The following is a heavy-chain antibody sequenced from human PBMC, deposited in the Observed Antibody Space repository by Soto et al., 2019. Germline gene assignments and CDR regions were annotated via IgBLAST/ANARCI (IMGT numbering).Heavy chain of an antibody. CDR3: AGGLAARLYYYYGMDV. Sequence: PSETLSLTGAVYGGSFSGYYWSWIRQPPGKGLEWIGEINHSGSTNYNPSLKIRVTISVDTSKNQFSLKLSSVTAADTAVYYCAGGLAARLYYYYGMDVWGQGTTVTVSS. J-gene: IGHJ6*02. CDR2: INHSGST. D-gene: IGHD6-6*01. CDR1: GGSFSGYY. V-gene: IGHV4-34*01.